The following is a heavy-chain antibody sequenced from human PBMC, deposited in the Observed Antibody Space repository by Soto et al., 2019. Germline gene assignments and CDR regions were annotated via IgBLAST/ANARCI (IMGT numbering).Heavy chain of an antibody. CDR2: INHTGGA. CDR3: ATSVLLGSWETK. Sequence: PSETLSLTCAVSGGFFSSYYWSRIRQPPGKGLEWIAEINHTGGASYNPSLKSRVTISVDTSKNHFSLKLTSVAAADTAVYYCATSVLLGSWETKWGQGTLVTVSS. CDR1: GGFFSSYY. V-gene: IGHV4-34*01. J-gene: IGHJ4*01. D-gene: IGHD1-26*01.